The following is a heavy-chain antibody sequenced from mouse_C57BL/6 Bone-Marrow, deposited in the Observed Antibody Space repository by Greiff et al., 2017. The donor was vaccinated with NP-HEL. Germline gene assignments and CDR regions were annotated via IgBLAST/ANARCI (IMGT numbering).Heavy chain of an antibody. V-gene: IGHV1-82*01. CDR3: ASYYYGSSYAMDY. CDR2: IYPGDGDT. D-gene: IGHD1-1*01. CDR1: GYAFSSSW. Sequence: QVQLQQSGPELLKPGASVKISCKASGYAFSSSWMNWVKQRPGKGLEWIGRIYPGDGDTNYNGKFKGKATLTADKSSSTAYMQLSSLTSEDSAVYFCASYYYGSSYAMDYWGQGTSVTVSS. J-gene: IGHJ4*01.